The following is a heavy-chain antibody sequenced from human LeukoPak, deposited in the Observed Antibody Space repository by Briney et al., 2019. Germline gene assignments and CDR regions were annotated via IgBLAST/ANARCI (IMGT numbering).Heavy chain of an antibody. J-gene: IGHJ4*02. D-gene: IGHD1-26*01. V-gene: IGHV3-30*18. CDR3: AKGIVGAIPVDY. Sequence: GGSLRLSCAASGFTFSSNGMHWVRQAPGKGLEWVAVLSHDGSEKYYADSVKGRFTISRDNSKNTLYLQMNSLRAEDTAVYYCAKGIVGAIPVDYWGQGTLVTVSS. CDR2: LSHDGSEK. CDR1: GFTFSSNG.